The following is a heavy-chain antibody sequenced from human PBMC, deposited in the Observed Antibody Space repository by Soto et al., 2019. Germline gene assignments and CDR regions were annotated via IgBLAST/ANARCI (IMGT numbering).Heavy chain of an antibody. CDR3: AKDFGKDRVNSGFDP. CDR2: ISWNSGSI. Sequence: GGSLRLSCAASGFTFDDYAMHWVRQAPWKGLEWVSGISWNSGSIGYADSVKGRFTISRDNAKNSLYLQMNSLRAEDTALYYCAKDFGKDRVNSGFDPWGQGTLVTVSS. J-gene: IGHJ5*02. CDR1: GFTFDDYA. D-gene: IGHD3-16*01. V-gene: IGHV3-9*01.